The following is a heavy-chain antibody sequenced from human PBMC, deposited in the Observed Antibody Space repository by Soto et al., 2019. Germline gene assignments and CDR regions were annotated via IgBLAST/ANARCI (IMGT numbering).Heavy chain of an antibody. D-gene: IGHD4-17*01. V-gene: IGHV3-7*03. CDR1: GFTVSNTY. CDR3: GRVPLDGNYANGVDV. CDR2: TDTDGSRK. Sequence: GGSLRLSCAASGFTVSNTYMTWVRQAPGKGLEWVANTDTDGSRKNYVDSVKGRFIISRDNAKNSLFLQMNSLSADDTAVYYCGRVPLDGNYANGVDVWGQGTTVTVSS. J-gene: IGHJ6*02.